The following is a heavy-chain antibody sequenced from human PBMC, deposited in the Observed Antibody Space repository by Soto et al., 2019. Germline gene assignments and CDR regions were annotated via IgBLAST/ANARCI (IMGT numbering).Heavy chain of an antibody. CDR3: ARGPELGFGELSGWFDH. CDR2: ISSSGSTI. CDR1: GFTFSDYY. J-gene: IGHJ5*02. D-gene: IGHD3-10*01. V-gene: IGHV3-11*01. Sequence: PGGSLRLSCAASGFTFSDYYMSWIRQAPGKGLEWVSYISSSGSTIYYADSVKGRFTISRDNAKNSLYLQMNSLRDEDTAVYYCARGPELGFGELSGWFDHWGQGTLVTVSS.